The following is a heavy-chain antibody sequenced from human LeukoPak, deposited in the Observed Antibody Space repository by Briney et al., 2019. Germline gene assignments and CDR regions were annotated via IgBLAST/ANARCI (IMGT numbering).Heavy chain of an antibody. V-gene: IGHV4-61*05. J-gene: IGHJ6*03. Sequence: ASETLSLACTVSGGSLSSSSYYGRWIRQPPGKGLECIWHRYYRGSTTYTPSLRIRVTIAVDKYKNQFSLNMITDTAAGTACCYCSRVGGYCSGGSCYYNYYYMDVWGKGTTVTVSS. CDR3: SRVGGYCSGGSCYYNYYYMDV. CDR2: RYYRGST. D-gene: IGHD2-15*01. CDR1: GGSLSSSSYY.